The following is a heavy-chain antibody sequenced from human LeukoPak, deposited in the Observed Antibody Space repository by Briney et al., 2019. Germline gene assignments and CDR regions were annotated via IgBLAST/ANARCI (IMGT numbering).Heavy chain of an antibody. CDR2: IKQDGSEK. CDR1: GFTFSSYW. V-gene: IGHV3-7*01. CDR3: ARDLGELSTDY. D-gene: IGHD3-16*02. J-gene: IGHJ4*02. Sequence: PGGSLRLSCAASGFTFSSYWMSWVRQAPGKGREWVANIKQDGSEKYYVGSVKGRFTISRDNAKNSLYLQMNSLRAEDTAVYYCARDLGELSTDYWGQGTLVTVSS.